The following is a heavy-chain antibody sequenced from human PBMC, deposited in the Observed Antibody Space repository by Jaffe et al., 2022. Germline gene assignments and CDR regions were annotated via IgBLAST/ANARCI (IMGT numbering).Heavy chain of an antibody. V-gene: IGHV1-2*06. CDR2: INPNSGGT. D-gene: IGHD2-15*01. J-gene: IGHJ4*02. CDR1: GYTFTGYY. Sequence: QVQLVQSGAEVKKPGASVKVSCKASGYTFTGYYMHWVRQAPGQGLEWMGRINPNSGGTNYAQKFQGRVTMTRDTSISTAYMELSRLRSDDTAVYYCARLLKDTRAETYYFDYWGQGTLVTVSS. CDR3: ARLLKDTRAETYYFDY.